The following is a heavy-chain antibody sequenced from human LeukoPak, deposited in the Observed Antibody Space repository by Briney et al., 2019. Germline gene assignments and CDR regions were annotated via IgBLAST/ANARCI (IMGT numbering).Heavy chain of an antibody. Sequence: SETLSLTYAVYGGSFSGYYWRWIRQPPGKGLEWIGEINHSVSTNYNPSLKSRVTISVDTSKNQFSLKLSSVTAADTAVYYCAREGCSSTSCYRLGYWGQGTLVTVSS. D-gene: IGHD2-2*01. CDR1: GGSFSGYY. J-gene: IGHJ4*02. CDR2: INHSVST. CDR3: AREGCSSTSCYRLGY. V-gene: IGHV4-34*01.